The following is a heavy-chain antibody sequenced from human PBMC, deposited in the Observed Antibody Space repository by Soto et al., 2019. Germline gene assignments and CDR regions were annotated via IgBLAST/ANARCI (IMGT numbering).Heavy chain of an antibody. V-gene: IGHV3-21*01. J-gene: IGHJ4*02. Sequence: EVQLVESGGGLVKPGGSLRLSCAASGFTFSSYSMNWARQAPGKGLEWVSSISSSSSYIYYADSVKGRFTISRDKAKNSLYLQMNSLRAEEKAVYYCARLTSYASSGYYCYWGQGTLVTVSS. CDR3: ARLTSYASSGYYCY. CDR2: ISSSSSYI. D-gene: IGHD3-22*01. CDR1: GFTFSSYS.